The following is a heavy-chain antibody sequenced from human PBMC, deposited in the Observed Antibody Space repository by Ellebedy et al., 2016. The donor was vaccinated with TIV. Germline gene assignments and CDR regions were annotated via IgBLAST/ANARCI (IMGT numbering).Heavy chain of an antibody. Sequence: MPSETLSLTCTVSGGSISSSGYHRGWIRQSTGKGLEWIGNIYYSGSTYYNPSLKSRVTMSVDTSKNQVSLKLSSVTAADTAVYYCATCGDYRRLDFYGMDVWGQGTTVTVSS. CDR1: GGSISSSGYH. D-gene: IGHD4-17*01. V-gene: IGHV4-39*01. CDR3: ATCGDYRRLDFYGMDV. CDR2: IYYSGST. J-gene: IGHJ6*02.